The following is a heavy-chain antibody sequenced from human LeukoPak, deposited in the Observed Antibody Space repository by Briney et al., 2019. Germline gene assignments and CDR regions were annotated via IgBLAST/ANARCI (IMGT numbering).Heavy chain of an antibody. Sequence: GASVKVSCKASGYTFTTYNINWVRQATGQGLEWMGWMNPNTGNTGYAQKFRGRVTMTRDTSISAAYMDLSSLRSEDTAVYYCARGFWGVDYHYLDVWGKGTTVIVSS. D-gene: IGHD3-16*01. CDR3: ARGFWGVDYHYLDV. J-gene: IGHJ6*03. V-gene: IGHV1-8*01. CDR2: MNPNTGNT. CDR1: GYTFTTYN.